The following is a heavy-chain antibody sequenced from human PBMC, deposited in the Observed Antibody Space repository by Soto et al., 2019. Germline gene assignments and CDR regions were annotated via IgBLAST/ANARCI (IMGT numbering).Heavy chain of an antibody. D-gene: IGHD1-7*01. Sequence: SETLSLTCTVSGGSISSGGYYWSWIRQHPGKGLEWIGYIYYSGSTYYNPSLKSRVTISVDTSKNQFSLKLSSVTAADTAVYYFASFLAFGSWNYVGYYYYYRDVWGKGTTVTVPS. J-gene: IGHJ6*03. CDR3: ASFLAFGSWNYVGYYYYYRDV. CDR2: IYYSGST. V-gene: IGHV4-31*02. CDR1: GGSISSGGYY.